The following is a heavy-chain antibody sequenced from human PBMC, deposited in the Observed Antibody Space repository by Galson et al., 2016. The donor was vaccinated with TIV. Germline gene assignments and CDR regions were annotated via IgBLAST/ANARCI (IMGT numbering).Heavy chain of an antibody. CDR2: IIPIIGMT. Sequence: SVKVSCQASGSIFSSYTIFWVRQAPGQGLEWMGRIIPIIGMTNYAQKFQGRVTITADTSTNTAYMELGSLRSEDTAIYYCARAGVGAARDGGDYWGQGTLVTVSS. CDR3: ARAGVGAARDGGDY. D-gene: IGHD6-6*01. J-gene: IGHJ4*02. V-gene: IGHV1-69*02. CDR1: GSIFSSYT.